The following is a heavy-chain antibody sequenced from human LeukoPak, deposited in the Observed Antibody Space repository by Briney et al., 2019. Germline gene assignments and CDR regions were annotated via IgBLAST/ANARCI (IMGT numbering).Heavy chain of an antibody. V-gene: IGHV3-74*01. J-gene: IGHJ4*02. CDR1: GFTFSSYW. CDR2: INSDGSST. Sequence: PGGSLRLPCAASGFTFSSYWMHWVRKAPGKGLVWVSRINSDGSSTSYADSVKGRFTISRDNAKNTLYLQMNSLRAEDTAVYYCARAYSSSWYEDWGQGTLVTVSS. D-gene: IGHD6-13*01. CDR3: ARAYSSSWYED.